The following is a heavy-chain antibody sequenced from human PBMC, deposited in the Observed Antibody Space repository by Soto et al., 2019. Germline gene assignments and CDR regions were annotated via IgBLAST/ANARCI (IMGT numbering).Heavy chain of an antibody. CDR2: TNSDMSST. V-gene: IGHV3-74*01. J-gene: IGHJ4*01. CDR1: GFTFSNYW. D-gene: IGHD6-6*01. Sequence: EVQLLEXGGGLVQPGGSLRLSCAASGFTFSNYWMHWVRQAPGKGLVWVSRTNSDMSSTTYADSVQGRXTXXXXXXXXXXXXXXXXXXXXXTAXXFCARETNEHSTSWFPLDYWG. CDR3: ARETNEHSTSWFPLDY.